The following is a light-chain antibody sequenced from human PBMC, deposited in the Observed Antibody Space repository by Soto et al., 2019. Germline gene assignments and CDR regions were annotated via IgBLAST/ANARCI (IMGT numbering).Light chain of an antibody. V-gene: IGLV2-14*01. CDR3: SSFTFSTTLV. Sequence: QSALTQPASVSGSPGQSITISCTGTARDVGAYNYVSWYQQHPGKAPKLIIYAVNNRPSGVADRFSGSKSGDTASLTISGLQPEDEAHYYCSSFTFSTTLVFGGGTKVTVL. J-gene: IGLJ2*01. CDR1: ARDVGAYNY. CDR2: AVN.